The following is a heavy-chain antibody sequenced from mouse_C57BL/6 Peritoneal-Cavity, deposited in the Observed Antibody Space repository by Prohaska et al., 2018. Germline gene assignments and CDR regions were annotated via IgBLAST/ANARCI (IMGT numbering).Heavy chain of an antibody. J-gene: IGHJ2*01. CDR2: RWRGGST. V-gene: IGHV2-2*01. D-gene: IGHD1-1*01. Sequence: GKGLEWLGVRWRGGSTDYNAAFISRLSISKDNSKSQVFFKMDSLQADDTAIYYCARGGVANYYFDYWGQGTTLTVSS. CDR3: ARGGVANYYFDY.